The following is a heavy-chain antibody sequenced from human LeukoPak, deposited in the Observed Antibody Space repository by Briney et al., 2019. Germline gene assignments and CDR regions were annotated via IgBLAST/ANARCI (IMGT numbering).Heavy chain of an antibody. CDR2: ISSNGGST. V-gene: IGHV3-64*01. CDR3: ARPTYYDFWSGYSSYYYYMDV. CDR1: GFTFSSYA. J-gene: IGHJ6*03. Sequence: GGSLRLSCAASGFTFSSYAMHWVRQAPGKGLEYVSAISSNGGSTYYANSVKGRFTISRDNAKNSLYLQMNSLRAEDTAVYYCARPTYYDFWSGYSSYYYYMDVWGKGTTVTVSS. D-gene: IGHD3-3*01.